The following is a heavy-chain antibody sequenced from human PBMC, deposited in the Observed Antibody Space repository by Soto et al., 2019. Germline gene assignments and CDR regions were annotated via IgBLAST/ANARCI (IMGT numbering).Heavy chain of an antibody. J-gene: IGHJ3*02. CDR1: GGSISSSNW. CDR2: IYHSGST. V-gene: IGHV4-4*02. D-gene: IGHD6-19*01. CDR3: ARGGRFGSGRRGGDAFDI. Sequence: QVQLQESGPGLVKPSGTLSLTCAVSGGSISSSNWWSWVRQPPGKGLEWIGEIYHSGSTNYTPSRRSRVTISVYESKNQFSLKLSSVTAADTAVYYLARGGRFGSGRRGGDAFDIWGQGTMVTVSS.